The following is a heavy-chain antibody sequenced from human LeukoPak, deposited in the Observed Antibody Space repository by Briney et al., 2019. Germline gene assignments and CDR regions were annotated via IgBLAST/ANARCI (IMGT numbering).Heavy chain of an antibody. CDR1: GGTFSSYA. D-gene: IGHD2-15*01. Sequence: ASVKVSGKASGGTFSSYAISWVRQAPGQGLEWMGGIIPIFGTANYAQKFQGRVTITADESTSTAYMELSSLRSEDTAVYYCARDKGGGSWDNFDYWGQGTLVTVSS. V-gene: IGHV1-69*01. J-gene: IGHJ4*02. CDR3: ARDKGGGSWDNFDY. CDR2: IIPIFGTA.